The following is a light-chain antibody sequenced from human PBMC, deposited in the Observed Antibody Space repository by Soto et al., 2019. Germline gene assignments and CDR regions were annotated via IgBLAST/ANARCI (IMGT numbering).Light chain of an antibody. CDR2: KVS. CDR1: QSLVYNDGNIY. V-gene: IGKV2-30*01. CDR3: MQGTHWPPA. J-gene: IGKJ1*01. Sequence: DVVMTQSPLSLPVTLGQPASISCRSSQSLVYNDGNIYLNWFHQRPGQSPRRLIYKVSNRDSGVPDRFSGSGSDTDFTLKISRVEAEDVGVYYCMQGTHWPPAFGHGTKVEIK.